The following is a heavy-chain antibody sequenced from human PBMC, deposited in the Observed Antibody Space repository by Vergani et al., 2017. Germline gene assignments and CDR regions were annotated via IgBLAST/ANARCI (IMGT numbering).Heavy chain of an antibody. CDR3: AYGXQNYDVWTGYRPSNWFDP. CDR1: GGTFSSYA. D-gene: IGHD3-3*01. J-gene: IGHJ5*02. Sequence: QVQLVQSGAEVKKPGSSVKVSCKASGGTFSSYAISWVRQAPGQGLEWMGGIIPIFGTANYAQKFQGRVTITADESTSTAYMELSSLRSEDTAVYYCAYGXQNYDVWTGYRPSNWFDPWGQGTLVTVSS. CDR2: IIPIFGTA. V-gene: IGHV1-69*01.